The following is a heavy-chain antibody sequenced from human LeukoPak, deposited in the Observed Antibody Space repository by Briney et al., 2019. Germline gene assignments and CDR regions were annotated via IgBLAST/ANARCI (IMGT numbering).Heavy chain of an antibody. CDR3: ASRLLPIATVTTSKNEYYYYGMDV. CDR1: GGSISSSSYY. V-gene: IGHV4-39*07. Sequence: PSETLSLTCTVSGGSISSSSYYWGWIRQPPGKGLEWIGSIYYSGSTYYNPSLKSRVTISVDTSKNQFSLKLSSVTAADTAVYYCASRLLPIATVTTSKNEYYYYGMDVWGQGTTVTVSS. D-gene: IGHD4-17*01. J-gene: IGHJ6*02. CDR2: IYYSGST.